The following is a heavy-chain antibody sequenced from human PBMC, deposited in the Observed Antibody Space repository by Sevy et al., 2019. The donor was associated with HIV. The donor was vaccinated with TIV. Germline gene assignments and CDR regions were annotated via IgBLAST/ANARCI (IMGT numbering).Heavy chain of an antibody. D-gene: IGHD6-13*01. CDR3: ARVVAAAGKYPLGY. V-gene: IGHV3-33*01. CDR2: IWYDGSNK. Sequence: GGSLRLSCAASGFTFSSYGMHWVRQAPGKGLEWVAVIWYDGSNKYYADSVKGRFTISRDNSKNTLYLQMNSLRAEDTAVYYCARVVAAAGKYPLGYWGQGTLVTVSS. J-gene: IGHJ4*02. CDR1: GFTFSSYG.